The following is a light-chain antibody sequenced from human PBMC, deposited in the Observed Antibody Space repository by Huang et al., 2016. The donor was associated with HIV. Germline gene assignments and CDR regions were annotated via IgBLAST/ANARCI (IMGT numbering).Light chain of an antibody. Sequence: DIVMIQSPLSLPVTPGEPASISCRSSQSLLHTKAYNYLDWYLQKPGQSPQLLLYLGSSRASGVPDRCGGCGSGTRFSLNISRVEAEDAGIYYCMEALKTPYTFGQGTKLEIK. J-gene: IGKJ2*01. CDR3: MEALKTPYT. CDR2: LGS. CDR1: QSLLHTKAYNY. V-gene: IGKV2-28*01.